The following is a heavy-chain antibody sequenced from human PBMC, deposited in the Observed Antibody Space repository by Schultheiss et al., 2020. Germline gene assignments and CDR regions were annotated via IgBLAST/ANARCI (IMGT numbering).Heavy chain of an antibody. V-gene: IGHV1-46*03. CDR1: GYTFTSYY. J-gene: IGHJ4*02. CDR2: INPSGGST. CDR3: ARGTDRSGYYSEPFDY. Sequence: ASVKVSCKASGYTFTSYYMHWVRQAPGQGLEWMGIINPSGGSTTYAQKFQGRVTMTRDTSTSTVYMELSSLRSEDTAVYYCARGTDRSGYYSEPFDYWGQGTLVTVSS. D-gene: IGHD3-22*01.